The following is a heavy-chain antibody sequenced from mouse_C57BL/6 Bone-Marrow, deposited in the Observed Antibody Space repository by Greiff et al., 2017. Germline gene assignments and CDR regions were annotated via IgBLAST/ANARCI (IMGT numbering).Heavy chain of an antibody. V-gene: IGHV1-9*01. CDR3: ANYYGSSYFDV. J-gene: IGHJ1*03. D-gene: IGHD1-1*01. CDR2: ILPGSGGT. CDR1: GYTFTGYW. Sequence: QVQLQQSGAELMKPGASVKLSCKATGYTFTGYWIEWVKQRPGHGLEWIGEILPGSGGTNNNEKFKGKGTFTADTSSNTAYMQLSSLTTEDSAIYYCANYYGSSYFDVWGTGTTLTVSS.